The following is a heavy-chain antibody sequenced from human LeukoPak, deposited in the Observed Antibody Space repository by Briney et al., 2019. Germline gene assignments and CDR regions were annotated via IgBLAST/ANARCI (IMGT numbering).Heavy chain of an antibody. CDR1: GGSISSYY. CDR3: AGGGPYYYGSGSYDAFDI. CDR2: IYTSWST. Sequence: PSETLSLTCTVSGGSISSYYWSWIRQPAGRGLEWIGRIYTSWSTNYNPSLKSRVTMSVDTSKNQFSLKLSSVTAADTAVYYCAGGGPYYYGSGSYDAFDIWGQGTMVTVSS. J-gene: IGHJ3*02. V-gene: IGHV4-4*07. D-gene: IGHD3-10*01.